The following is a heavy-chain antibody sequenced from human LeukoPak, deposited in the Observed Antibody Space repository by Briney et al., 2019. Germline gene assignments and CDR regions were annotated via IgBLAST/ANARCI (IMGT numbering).Heavy chain of an antibody. CDR3: AKDRVSSGWYYFDY. CDR1: GFTFSSYS. D-gene: IGHD6-19*01. CDR2: ISYDGSNK. V-gene: IGHV3-30*18. J-gene: IGHJ4*02. Sequence: GGSLRLSCAASGFTFSSYSMNWVRQAPGKGLEWVAVISYDGSNKYYADSVKGRFTISRDNSKNTLYLQMNSLRAEDTAVYYCAKDRVSSGWYYFDYWGQGTLVTVSS.